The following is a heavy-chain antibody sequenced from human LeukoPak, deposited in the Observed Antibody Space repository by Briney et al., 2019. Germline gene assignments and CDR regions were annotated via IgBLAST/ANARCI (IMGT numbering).Heavy chain of an antibody. CDR2: LYSGGRI. V-gene: IGHV3-53*01. CDR1: GFTVSSNC. D-gene: IGHD6-19*01. J-gene: IGHJ4*02. Sequence: GGSLRLSCAASGFTVSSNCMSWVRQAPGKGLEWVSVLYSGGRIFYADSVKGRFTISRDNSKNTLYLQMNSLRAEDTAVYYCSRDPSAVAGNFDYWGQGTLVTVSS. CDR3: SRDPSAVAGNFDY.